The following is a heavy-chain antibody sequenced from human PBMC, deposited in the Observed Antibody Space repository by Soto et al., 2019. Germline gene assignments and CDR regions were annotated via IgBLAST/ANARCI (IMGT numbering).Heavy chain of an antibody. V-gene: IGHV1-69*06. CDR2: IIPIFGTA. J-gene: IGHJ4*02. CDR1: GGTFSSYA. Sequence: QVQLVQSGAEVKKPGSSVKVSCKASGGTFSSYAISWVRQAPGQGLEWMGGIIPIFGTANYAQKFQGRVTITGAKSTSPAYMELSSLGAEDTAVYYWARGGGAGGLGRKASFDYWGQGTLVTVSS. D-gene: IGHD7-27*01. CDR3: ARGGGAGGLGRKASFDY.